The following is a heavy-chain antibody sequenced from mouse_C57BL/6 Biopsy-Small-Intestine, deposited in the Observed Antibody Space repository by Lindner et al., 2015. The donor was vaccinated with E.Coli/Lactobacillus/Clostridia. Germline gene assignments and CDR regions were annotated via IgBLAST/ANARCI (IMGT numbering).Heavy chain of an antibody. CDR1: GFTFSDYG. J-gene: IGHJ4*01. D-gene: IGHD2-12*01. Sequence: VQLQESGGGLVKPGGSRKLSCAASGFTFSDYGMHWVRQAPEKGLEWVAYISSGSSTIYYADTVKGRFTISRGNAKDTLFLQMTSLRSEDTAMYFCARTYSYYIYDEYNTMDCWGQGTSVTVSS. V-gene: IGHV5-17*01. CDR2: ISSGSSTI. CDR3: ARTYSYYIYDEYNTMDC.